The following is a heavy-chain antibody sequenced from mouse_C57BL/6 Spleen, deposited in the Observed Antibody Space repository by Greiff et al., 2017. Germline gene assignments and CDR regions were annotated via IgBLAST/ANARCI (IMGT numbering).Heavy chain of an antibody. CDR2: INPNYGTT. V-gene: IGHV1-39*01. CDR3: AREGNPEDYYDMDY. J-gene: IGHJ4*01. Sequence: EVQVVESGPELVKPGASVKISCKASGYSFTDYNMNWVKQSNGKSLEWIGVINPNYGTTRYNQKFKGKATLTGDQSSSTAYMLLHSLPSADSAVSSCAREGNPEDYYDMDYWGQGTSVTVSS. D-gene: IGHD2-1*01. CDR1: GYSFTDYN.